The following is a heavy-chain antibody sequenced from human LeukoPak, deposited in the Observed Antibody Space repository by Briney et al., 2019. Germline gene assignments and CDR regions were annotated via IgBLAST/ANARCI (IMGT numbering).Heavy chain of an antibody. Sequence: PGGSLRLSCAASGFTFSTYGMHWVRQAPGKGLEWVTFIQYDGSNKYDADSVKGRFTISRDNSKNTLYLQMNSLRAEDTAMYYCARDQTPMDSGGYGFDYWGQGTLVTVSS. CDR3: ARDQTPMDSGGYGFDY. V-gene: IGHV3-30*02. J-gene: IGHJ4*02. D-gene: IGHD1-26*01. CDR2: IQYDGSNK. CDR1: GFTFSTYG.